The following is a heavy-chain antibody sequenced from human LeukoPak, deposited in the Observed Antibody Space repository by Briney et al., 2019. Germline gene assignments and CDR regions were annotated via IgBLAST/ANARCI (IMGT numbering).Heavy chain of an antibody. V-gene: IGHV4-34*01. CDR3: ARDTGGFDI. J-gene: IGHJ3*02. CDR2: INHSGST. Sequence: PSETLSLTCAVYGGSFSGYYWSWIRQPPGKGLEWIGEINHSGSTNYNPSLKSRVTISVDTSNNQFSLKLSSVTAADTAMYYCARDTGGFDIWGQGAMVTVSS. D-gene: IGHD2-15*01. CDR1: GGSFSGYY.